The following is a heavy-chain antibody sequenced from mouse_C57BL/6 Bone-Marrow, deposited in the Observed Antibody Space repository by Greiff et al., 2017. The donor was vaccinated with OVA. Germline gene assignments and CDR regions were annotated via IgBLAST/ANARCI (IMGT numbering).Heavy chain of an antibody. CDR1: GFTFSDFY. Sequence: EVQLVESGGGLVQSGRSLRLSCATSGFTFSDFYMEWVRQAPGKGLEWIAASRNKANDYTSEYSASVKGRFIVYRDTSQSILYLPMNALRAEDTAIYYCARVHYYGSPRYWYFDVWGTGTTVTVSS. CDR3: ARVHYYGSPRYWYFDV. D-gene: IGHD1-1*01. J-gene: IGHJ1*03. V-gene: IGHV7-1*01. CDR2: SRNKANDYTS.